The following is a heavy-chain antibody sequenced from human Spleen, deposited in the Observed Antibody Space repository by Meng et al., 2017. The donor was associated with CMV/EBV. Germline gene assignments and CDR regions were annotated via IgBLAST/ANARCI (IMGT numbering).Heavy chain of an antibody. CDR2: IRYDGSDA. Sequence: GESLKISCAASGFIFSTSGMHWVRQAPGKGLEWVAFIRYDGSDAYYADSVKGRFTISRDNSKNTVYLQMNSLRAEDTALYYCAKCLSGTGSDYWGQGTLVTVSS. CDR3: AKCLSGTGSDY. J-gene: IGHJ4*02. V-gene: IGHV3-30*02. D-gene: IGHD1-26*01. CDR1: GFIFSTSG.